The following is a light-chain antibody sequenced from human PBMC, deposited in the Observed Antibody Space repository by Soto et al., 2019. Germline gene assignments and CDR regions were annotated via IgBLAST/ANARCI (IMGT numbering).Light chain of an antibody. CDR1: QSVYSNF. J-gene: IGKJ5*01. CDR2: GAS. CDR3: QQRSNWPPT. V-gene: IGKV3D-20*02. Sequence: EIVLTQSPGTLSLSPGERATLSCRASQSVYSNFLAWYQQKSGQAPRLLIYGASSRATGIPDRFSGSGSGTDFTLTISSLEPEDFAVYYCQQRSNWPPTFGQGTRLEIK.